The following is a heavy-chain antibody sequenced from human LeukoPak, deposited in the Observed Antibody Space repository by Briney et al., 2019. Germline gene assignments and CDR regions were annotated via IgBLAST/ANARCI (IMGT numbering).Heavy chain of an antibody. V-gene: IGHV4-30-4*01. J-gene: IGHJ5*02. Sequence: ASETLSLTCTVSCGPIRSCYYYWRWIRQPPGRGLEWIGYIYYSGNTYYNPPLKSRVTISVDTSKNQFSLKLSSVTAADTAVYYFVRGRSPWMNWFDPWGQGTLVTVSS. CDR3: VRGRSPWMNWFDP. CDR2: IYYSGNT. D-gene: IGHD2-2*03. CDR1: CGPIRSCYYY.